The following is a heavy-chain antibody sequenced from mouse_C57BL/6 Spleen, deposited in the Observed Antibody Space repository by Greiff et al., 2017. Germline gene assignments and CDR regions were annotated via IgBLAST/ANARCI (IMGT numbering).Heavy chain of an antibody. D-gene: IGHD1-1*01. CDR3: TRNAGSSLPFDY. CDR2: IDPETGGT. V-gene: IGHV1-15*01. CDR1: GYTFTDYE. J-gene: IGHJ2*01. Sequence: VKLMESGAELVRPGASVTLSCKASGYTFTDYEMHWVKQTPVHGLEWIGAIDPETGGTAYNQKFKGKAILTADKSSSTAYMELRSLTSEDSAVYYCTRNAGSSLPFDYWGQGTTLTVSS.